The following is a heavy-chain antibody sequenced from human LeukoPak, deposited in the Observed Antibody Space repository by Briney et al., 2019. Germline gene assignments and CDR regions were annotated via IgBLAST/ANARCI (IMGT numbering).Heavy chain of an antibody. CDR3: AKGGCGGDCYYYYYYMDV. CDR1: GFTFSSYA. Sequence: PGGSLRLSCAASGFTFSSYAMSWVRQAPGKGLEWVSAISGSGGSTYYADSVKGRFTISRDNSKNTLYLQMNSLRAEDTAVYYCAKGGCGGDCYYYYYYMDVWGKGTTVTVSS. V-gene: IGHV3-23*01. D-gene: IGHD2-21*02. CDR2: ISGSGGST. J-gene: IGHJ6*03.